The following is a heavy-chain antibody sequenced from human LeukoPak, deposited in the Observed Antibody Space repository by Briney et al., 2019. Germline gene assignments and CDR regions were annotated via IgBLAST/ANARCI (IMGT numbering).Heavy chain of an antibody. D-gene: IGHD6-19*01. J-gene: IGHJ4*02. V-gene: IGHV1-69*13. Sequence: SVKVSRKASGGTFSSYAISWVRQAPGQGLEWMGGIIPIFGTANYAQKFQGRVTITADESTSTAYMELSSLRSEDTAVYYCASGRTSSGWLFDYWGQGTLVTVSS. CDR1: GGTFSSYA. CDR2: IIPIFGTA. CDR3: ASGRTSSGWLFDY.